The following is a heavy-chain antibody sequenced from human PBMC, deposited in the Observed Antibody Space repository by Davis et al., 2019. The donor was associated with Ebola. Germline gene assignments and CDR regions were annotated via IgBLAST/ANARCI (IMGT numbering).Heavy chain of an antibody. J-gene: IGHJ6*02. CDR3: ARHSAGLDF. CDR1: GYSFTTYC. V-gene: IGHV5-51*01. Sequence: GESLKISCKGFGYSFTTYCTPWVRQEAGKGLEWMGIACPGASDSRYSPSFQGQVTISVDKSINTAYLQWSSLKASDSALYYCARHSAGLDFWGQGTTVTVSS. CDR2: ACPGASDS.